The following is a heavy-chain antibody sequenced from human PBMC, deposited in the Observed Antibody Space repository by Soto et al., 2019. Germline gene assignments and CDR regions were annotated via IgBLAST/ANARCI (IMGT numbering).Heavy chain of an antibody. J-gene: IGHJ4*02. Sequence: SETLSLTCAVYGGSFSGSYWSWIRQPPGKGLEWIGEINHSGSTNYNPPLKSRVTISVYTSKNQFSLKLSSVTAADTALYYCARNHYDYVWGSYRPLGFDYWGQGTLVTVSS. D-gene: IGHD3-16*02. CDR3: ARNHYDYVWGSYRPLGFDY. CDR1: GGSFSGSY. CDR2: INHSGST. V-gene: IGHV4-34*01.